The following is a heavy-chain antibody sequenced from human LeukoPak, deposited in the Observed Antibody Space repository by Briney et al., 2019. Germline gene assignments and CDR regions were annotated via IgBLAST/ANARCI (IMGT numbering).Heavy chain of an antibody. D-gene: IGHD2-15*01. CDR3: ARAADSIDYNWFEP. Sequence: ASVKVSCKASGYTFTSYGISWVRQAPGQGLEWMGWISAYNGNTNYAQKLQGRVTMTTDTSTSTAYMELRSLRSDDTAVYYCARAADSIDYNWFEPWGRGTLVTVYS. CDR1: GYTFTSYG. J-gene: IGHJ5*02. V-gene: IGHV1-18*01. CDR2: ISAYNGNT.